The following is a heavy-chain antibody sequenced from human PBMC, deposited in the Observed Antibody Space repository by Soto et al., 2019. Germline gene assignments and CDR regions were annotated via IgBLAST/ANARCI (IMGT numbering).Heavy chain of an antibody. V-gene: IGHV3-23*01. CDR3: AKGKLEQRDYYYYGMDV. CDR1: GFTFSSYA. Sequence: GGSLRLSCAASGFTFSSYAMSWVRQAPGKGLEWVSAISGSGGSTNYADSGKGRFTISRDNSKNTLYLQMNSRRAEDTAVYYCAKGKLEQRDYYYYGMDVWGQGTTVTVSS. J-gene: IGHJ6*02. D-gene: IGHD1-1*01. CDR2: ISGSGGST.